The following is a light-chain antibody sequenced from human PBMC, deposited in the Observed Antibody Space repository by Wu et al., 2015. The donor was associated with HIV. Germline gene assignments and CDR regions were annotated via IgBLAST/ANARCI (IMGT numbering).Light chain of an antibody. CDR3: QQRANWPRT. Sequence: EVVLTQFPATLSLSPGERATLSCRASRSVNSLLAWYQQKSGQAPRLLIYDASNRATGIPARFSGSGSGTEFTLTISSLDPEDFAVYYCQQRANWPRTFGQGTKVEIK. V-gene: IGKV3-11*01. CDR1: RSVNSL. J-gene: IGKJ1*01. CDR2: DAS.